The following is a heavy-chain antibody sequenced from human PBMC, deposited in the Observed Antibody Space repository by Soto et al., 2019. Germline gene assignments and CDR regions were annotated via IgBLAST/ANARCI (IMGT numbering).Heavy chain of an antibody. CDR1: GFTFGDYA. V-gene: IGHV3-49*03. CDR3: TRENLEYSSSWSWTRVYYYGMDV. J-gene: IGHJ6*02. CDR2: IRSKAYGGTT. Sequence: GGSLRLSCTASGFTFGDYAMSWFRQAPGKGLEWVGFIRSKAYGGTTEYAASVKGRFTISRDDSKSIAYLQMNSLKTEDTAVYYCTRENLEYSSSWSWTRVYYYGMDVWGQGTTVTVSS. D-gene: IGHD6-13*01.